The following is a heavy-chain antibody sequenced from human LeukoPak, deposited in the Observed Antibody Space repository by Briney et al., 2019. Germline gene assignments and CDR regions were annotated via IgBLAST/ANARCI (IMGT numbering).Heavy chain of an antibody. J-gene: IGHJ4*02. CDR3: ARDFGWLSGFDN. CDR2: ISYDGTNK. D-gene: IGHD3-9*01. Sequence: GGSLRLSCAASGFTFSDYSMNWVRQAPGKGLEWVAIISYDGTNKYYADSVRGRFTISRDNSKNTLYLQMNSLRAEDTAVYYCARDFGWLSGFDNWGQGTLVTVSS. CDR1: GFTFSDYS. V-gene: IGHV3-30*03.